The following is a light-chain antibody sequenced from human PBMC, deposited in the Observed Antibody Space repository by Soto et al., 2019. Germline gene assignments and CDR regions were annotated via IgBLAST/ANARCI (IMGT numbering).Light chain of an antibody. CDR1: QGISNTY. CDR3: QQDYNLPT. CDR2: GAS. V-gene: IGKV3D-7*01. J-gene: IGKJ1*01. Sequence: DIVLTQSPATLSVSPGERATLSCRASQGISNTYFSWYQQKPGQAPRLLIYGASTRATGIPARFGGSGSGTDFTLTISSLQTEDFAVYYCQQDYNLPTFGQGTKVEI.